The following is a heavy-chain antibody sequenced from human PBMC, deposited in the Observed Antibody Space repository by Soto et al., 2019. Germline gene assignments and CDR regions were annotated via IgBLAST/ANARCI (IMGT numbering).Heavy chain of an antibody. Sequence: EVQLVESGGGLVQPGGSLRLSCAASGFNFSNFWMSWVRQAPGKGLEWVANIKEDGSEKYHVDSVKGRFTISRDNVKNLMYLQMDSLRAEDTAVYKCVRGGSHSFDYCGQGTLVTVSS. CDR3: VRGGSHSFDY. V-gene: IGHV3-7*05. J-gene: IGHJ4*02. D-gene: IGHD1-26*01. CDR1: GFNFSNFW. CDR2: IKEDGSEK.